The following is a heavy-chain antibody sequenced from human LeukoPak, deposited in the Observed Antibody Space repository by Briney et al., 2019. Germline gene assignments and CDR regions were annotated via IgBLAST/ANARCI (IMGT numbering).Heavy chain of an antibody. J-gene: IGHJ4*02. V-gene: IGHV3-23*01. CDR3: AKSQGRERPTFFPQGQRTKGYFDY. CDR2: ISGSGGST. CDR1: GFTFSSYG. Sequence: GGSLRLSCAASGFTFSSYGMSWVRQAPGKGLEWVSVISGSGGSTYYADSVRGRFTLSRDNSKNTLYLQMNSLRAEDTAVYYCAKSQGRERPTFFPQGQRTKGYFDYWGQGTLVTVSS. D-gene: IGHD2/OR15-2a*01.